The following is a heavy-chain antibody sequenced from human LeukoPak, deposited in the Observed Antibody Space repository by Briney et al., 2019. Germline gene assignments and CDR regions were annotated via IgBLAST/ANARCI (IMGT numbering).Heavy chain of an antibody. CDR2: IHNSGTI. Sequence: KTSETLSLTCTVSGCSISNYWWSWIRQAPGKGLEWIAYIHNSGTINYNPSLKSRVTISVDTSKNQMSLKQTSVTAADTAVYYCARGGPYVWGSNPSDAFDIWGQGTMVTVSS. D-gene: IGHD3-16*01. CDR1: GCSISNYW. CDR3: ARGGPYVWGSNPSDAFDI. J-gene: IGHJ3*02. V-gene: IGHV4-59*01.